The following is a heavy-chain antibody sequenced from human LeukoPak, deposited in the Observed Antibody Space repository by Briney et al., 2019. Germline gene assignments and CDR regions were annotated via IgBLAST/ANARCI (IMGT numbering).Heavy chain of an antibody. CDR3: AKTRGDSGDY. CDR1: GFTFSSYS. J-gene: IGHJ4*02. Sequence: KPGGSLRLSCAASGFTFSSYSMNWVRQAPGKGLEWVSSISTNSSYIYYADSVKGRFTISRDNAKNTLYLQMNSLRAEDTAVYYCAKTRGDSGDYWGQGTLVTVSS. V-gene: IGHV3-21*01. D-gene: IGHD2-21*02. CDR2: ISTNSSYI.